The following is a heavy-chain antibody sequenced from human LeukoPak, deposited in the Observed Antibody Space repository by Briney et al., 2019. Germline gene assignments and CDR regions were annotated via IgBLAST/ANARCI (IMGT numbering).Heavy chain of an antibody. D-gene: IGHD3-22*01. CDR1: GGSFSGYY. J-gene: IGHJ5*02. CDR2: INHSGST. V-gene: IGHV4-34*01. CDR3: ARGSGYYPPREALFDP. Sequence: PSETLSLTCAVYGGSFSGYYWSWIRQPPGKGLEWIGEINHSGSTNYNPSLKSRVTISVDTSKNQFSLKLSSVTAADTAVYYCARGSGYYPPREALFDPWGQGTLVTVSS.